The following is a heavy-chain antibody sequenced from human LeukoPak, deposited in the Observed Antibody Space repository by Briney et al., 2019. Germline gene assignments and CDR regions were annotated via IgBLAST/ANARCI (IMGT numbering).Heavy chain of an antibody. J-gene: IGHJ5*02. CDR1: GDSVSSNSAA. D-gene: IGHD6-19*01. Sequence: SQTLSLTCAISGDSVSSNSAAWNWIRQSPSRDLEWLGRTYYRYKWYNDYAVSVKSRITINPDTSKNQFSLQLNSVTPEDTAVYYCARGASSGWFNWFDPWGQGTLVTVSS. CDR3: ARGASSGWFNWFDP. CDR2: TYYRYKWYN. V-gene: IGHV6-1*01.